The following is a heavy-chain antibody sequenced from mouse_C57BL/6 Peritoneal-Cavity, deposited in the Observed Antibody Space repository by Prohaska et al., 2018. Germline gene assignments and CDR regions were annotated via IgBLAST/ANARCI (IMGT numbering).Heavy chain of an antibody. CDR3: ARGTIYDGYYHFAY. CDR2: ISYDGSN. D-gene: IGHD2-3*01. CDR1: GYSITSGYY. J-gene: IGHJ3*01. Sequence: PSQSLSLTCPVTGYSITSGYYWNWIRQFPGNKLEWMGCISYDGSNNYNPSLKNRISITRDTSKNQFFLKLNSVTTEDTATYYCARGTIYDGYYHFAYWGQGTLVTVSA. V-gene: IGHV3-6*01.